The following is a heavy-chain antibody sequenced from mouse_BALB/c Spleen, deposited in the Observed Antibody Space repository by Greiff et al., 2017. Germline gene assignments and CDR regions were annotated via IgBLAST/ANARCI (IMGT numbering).Heavy chain of an antibody. CDR2: ISRCGGST. CDR3: ARHPRYYGSSSDAMDY. V-gene: IGHV5-12-1*01. D-gene: IGHD1-1*01. CDR1: GFAFSSYD. Sequence: EVKLMESGGGLVKPGGSLKLSCAASGFAFSSYDMSWVRQTPEKRLEWVAYISRCGGSTYYPDTVKGRFTISRDNDKNTLYLQMSSLKSEDTALYYCARHPRYYGSSSDAMDYWGQGTSVTVSA. J-gene: IGHJ4*01.